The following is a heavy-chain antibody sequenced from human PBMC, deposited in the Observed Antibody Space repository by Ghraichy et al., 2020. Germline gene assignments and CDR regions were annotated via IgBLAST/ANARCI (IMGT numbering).Heavy chain of an antibody. CDR3: ARSRLHWYFDL. Sequence: GGSLRLSCAASGFIFSSYDMSWVRQPPGKGLEWVSSILDSGVGTTHADSVKGQFTISRDNSKNTLYLQMNSLRGEDTAVYYCARSRLHWYFDLWGRGTLVTVSS. CDR1: GFIFSSYD. V-gene: IGHV3-23*01. CDR2: ILDSGVGT. J-gene: IGHJ2*01. D-gene: IGHD6-6*01.